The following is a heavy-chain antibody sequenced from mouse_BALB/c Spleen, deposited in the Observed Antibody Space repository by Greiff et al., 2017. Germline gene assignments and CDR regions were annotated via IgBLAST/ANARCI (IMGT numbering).Heavy chain of an antibody. D-gene: IGHD1-1*01. J-gene: IGHJ4*01. CDR2: IYSGSGST. Sequence: VQLPPSGPELVKPGASVQMFRQASGYTFTDYVISWVKQRTGQGLEWIGDIYSGSGSTYYNEKFKGKATLTADKSSNTAYMQLSSLTSEGSAVYFCAYGSIALDYWGQGTSGTVSS. CDR3: AYGSIALDY. CDR1: GYTFTDYV. V-gene: IGHV1-83*01.